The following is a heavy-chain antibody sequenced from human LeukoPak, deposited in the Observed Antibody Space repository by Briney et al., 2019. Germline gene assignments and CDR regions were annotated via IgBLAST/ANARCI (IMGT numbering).Heavy chain of an antibody. CDR2: ISGSGGST. J-gene: IGHJ4*02. CDR3: ANPGYSSGWYYFDY. D-gene: IGHD6-19*01. Sequence: GGSLRLSCAASGFTFSSYWMHWVRQAPGKGLVWVSTISGSGGSTYYADSVKGRFIISRDSSKNTLYLQMSSLRAEDTAVYYCANPGYSSGWYYFDYWGQGTLVTVSS. V-gene: IGHV3-23*01. CDR1: GFTFSSYW.